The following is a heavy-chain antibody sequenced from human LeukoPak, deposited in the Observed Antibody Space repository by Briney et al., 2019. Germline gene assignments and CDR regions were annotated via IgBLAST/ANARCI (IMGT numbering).Heavy chain of an antibody. CDR3: TRDGGTYNWFDP. CDR1: GFTFSGSA. V-gene: IGHV3-73*01. Sequence: PGGSLKLSCAASGFTFSGSAIHWVRQSSGQGLEWVGQIDKKDKGYATATAYAASVKGRFTISRDDSINTAYLQMKSLKTEDTALYYCTRDGGTYNWFDPWGQGTLVTVSS. J-gene: IGHJ5*02. D-gene: IGHD1-26*01. CDR2: IDKKDKGYATAT.